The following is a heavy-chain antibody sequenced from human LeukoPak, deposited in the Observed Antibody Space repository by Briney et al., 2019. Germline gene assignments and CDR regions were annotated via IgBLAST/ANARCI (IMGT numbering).Heavy chain of an antibody. CDR3: ARGEIVGATKLKIMPDY. CDR1: GYTFTGYY. J-gene: IGHJ4*02. D-gene: IGHD1-26*01. Sequence: VASVKVSCKASGYTFTGYYMHWVRQAPGQGLEWMGRINPNSGGTNYAQKFQGRVTMTRDTSISTAYMELSRLRSDDTAVYYCARGEIVGATKLKIMPDYWGQGTLVTVSS. CDR2: INPNSGGT. V-gene: IGHV1-2*06.